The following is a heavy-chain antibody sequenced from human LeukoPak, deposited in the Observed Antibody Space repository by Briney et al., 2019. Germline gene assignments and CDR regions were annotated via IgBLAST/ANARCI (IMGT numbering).Heavy chain of an antibody. Sequence: SETLSLTCTVSGGSISSSSYYWGWIRQPPGKGLEWIGSIYYSGSTYYNPSLKSRVTISVDTSKNQFSLKLGSVTAADTAVYYCARHRSVYYYDSSGYFNWFDPWGQGTLVTVSS. V-gene: IGHV4-39*01. D-gene: IGHD3-22*01. CDR3: ARHRSVYYYDSSGYFNWFDP. CDR1: GGSISSSSYY. J-gene: IGHJ5*02. CDR2: IYYSGST.